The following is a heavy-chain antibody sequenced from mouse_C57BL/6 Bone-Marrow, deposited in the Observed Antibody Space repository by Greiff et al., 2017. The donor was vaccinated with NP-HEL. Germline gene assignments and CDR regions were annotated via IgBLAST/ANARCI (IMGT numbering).Heavy chain of an antibody. CDR3: ASSADYDLDY. J-gene: IGHJ4*01. D-gene: IGHD2-4*01. CDR2: ISRGSSTI. V-gene: IGHV5-17*01. CDR1: GFTFSDYG. Sequence: EVHVVESGGGLVKPGGSLKLSCAASGFTFSDYGMHWVRQAPEQGLEWVAYISRGSSTIYYADTVKGQSTLSRDNAKNTLCLQMTSLRSEDTAMYYCASSADYDLDYWGQGTSVTVSS.